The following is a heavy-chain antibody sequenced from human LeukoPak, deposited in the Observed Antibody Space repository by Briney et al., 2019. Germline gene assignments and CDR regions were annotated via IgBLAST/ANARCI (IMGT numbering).Heavy chain of an antibody. J-gene: IGHJ3*02. CDR1: GFTFSDYY. Sequence: GGSLRLSCATSGFTFSDYYMSWIRQAPGKGLEWVSYISSSGSTIYYADSVKGRFTISRDNAKNSLYLQMNSLRAEDTAVYYCARTKHSSSWYIPDAFDIWGQGTMVTVSS. V-gene: IGHV3-11*04. D-gene: IGHD6-13*01. CDR3: ARTKHSSSWYIPDAFDI. CDR2: ISSSGSTI.